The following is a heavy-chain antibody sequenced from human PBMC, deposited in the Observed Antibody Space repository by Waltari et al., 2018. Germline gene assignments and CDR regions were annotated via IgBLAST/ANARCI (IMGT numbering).Heavy chain of an antibody. V-gene: IGHV3-73*02. CDR2: IRSKANSYAT. CDR1: GFTFSGSA. Sequence: EVQLVESGGGLVQPGGSLKLSCAASGFTFSGSAMHWVRQASGKGLEWVGRIRSKANSYATAYAASVKGRFTISRDDSKNTAYLQMNSLKTEDTAVYYCTSKIVVVPAARVAWGQGTLVTVSS. D-gene: IGHD2-2*01. J-gene: IGHJ5*02. CDR3: TSKIVVVPAARVA.